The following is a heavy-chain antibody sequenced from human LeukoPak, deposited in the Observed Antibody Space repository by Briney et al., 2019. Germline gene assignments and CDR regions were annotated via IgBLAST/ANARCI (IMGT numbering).Heavy chain of an antibody. CDR2: ISTSGSTI. V-gene: IGHV3-11*01. CDR1: GFTFSNYY. J-gene: IGHJ4*02. CDR3: AKTDYGDDLHYFNS. D-gene: IGHD4-17*01. Sequence: PGGSLRLSCAASGFTFSNYYMSWIRQAPGKGLEWVSHISTSGSTIYYADSVKGRFTISRDNAKNSLYLQMNSLRAEDTAFYYCAKTDYGDDLHYFNSWGQGTLVTVSS.